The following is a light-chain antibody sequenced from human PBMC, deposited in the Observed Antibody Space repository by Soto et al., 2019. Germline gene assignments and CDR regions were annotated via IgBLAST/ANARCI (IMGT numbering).Light chain of an antibody. Sequence: EIVMTQSPATLSVSRGERATLSCRANQAISSNLAWYQQKPGQAPRLLIYGASTRATDIPDRFSGGGSGTDFTLTISSLQPEDFATYYCQQANSFPLTFGGGTKVDI. J-gene: IGKJ4*01. CDR1: QAISSN. V-gene: IGKV3-15*01. CDR2: GAS. CDR3: QQANSFPLT.